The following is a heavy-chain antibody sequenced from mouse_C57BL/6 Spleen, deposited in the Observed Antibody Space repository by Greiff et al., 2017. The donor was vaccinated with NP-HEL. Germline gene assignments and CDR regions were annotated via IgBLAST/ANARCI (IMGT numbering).Heavy chain of an antibody. V-gene: IGHV1-4*01. CDR3: AIDSSGRYYFDY. Sequence: VQLQQSGAELARPGASVKMSCKASGYTFTSYTMHWVKQRPGQGLEWIGYINPSSGYTKYNQKFKDKATLTADKSSSTAYMQLSSLTSEDSAVYYCAIDSSGRYYFDYWGQGTTLTVSS. J-gene: IGHJ2*01. CDR1: GYTFTSYT. D-gene: IGHD3-2*02. CDR2: INPSSGYT.